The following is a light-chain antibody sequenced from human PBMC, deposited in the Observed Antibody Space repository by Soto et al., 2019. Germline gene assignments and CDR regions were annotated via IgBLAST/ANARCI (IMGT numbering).Light chain of an antibody. CDR3: TYYNCASRT. V-gene: IGKV1-27*01. CDR2: ATS. CDR1: QGISNY. J-gene: IGKJ3*01. Sequence: DIQMTQSPSSLSASVGDRVTITCRASQGISNYFAWYQQKPGKIPNLLIYATSTLQSGVPSRFTDPGSWTDFTLNIISLQPEDVASCYCTYYNCASRTFGLETTVAIK.